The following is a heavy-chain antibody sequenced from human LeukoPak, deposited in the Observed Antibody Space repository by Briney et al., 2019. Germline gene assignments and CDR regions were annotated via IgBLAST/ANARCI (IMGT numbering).Heavy chain of an antibody. V-gene: IGHV4-34*01. CDR3: ARGWGSSSPFDY. J-gene: IGHJ4*02. D-gene: IGHD6-6*01. Sequence: SETLSLTCAVYGGSFSGYYWSWIRLPPGKGLEWIGEINHSGSTNYNPSLKSRVTISVDTSKNQFSLKLSSVTAADTAVYYCARGWGSSSPFDYWGQGTLVTVSS. CDR1: GGSFSGYY. CDR2: INHSGST.